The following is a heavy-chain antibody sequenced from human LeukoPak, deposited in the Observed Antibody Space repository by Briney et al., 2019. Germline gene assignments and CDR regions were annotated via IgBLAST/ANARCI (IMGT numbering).Heavy chain of an antibody. J-gene: IGHJ4*02. CDR1: GFTFSSYA. CDR3: AKAAGGSYSGRFDY. Sequence: GGSLRLSCAASGFTFSSYAMHWVRQAPGKGLEWVAVISYDGSNKYYADSVKGRFTISRDNSKNSLYLQMNSLRTEDTALYYCAKAAGGSYSGRFDYWGQGTLVTVSS. V-gene: IGHV3-30*04. CDR2: ISYDGSNK. D-gene: IGHD1-26*01.